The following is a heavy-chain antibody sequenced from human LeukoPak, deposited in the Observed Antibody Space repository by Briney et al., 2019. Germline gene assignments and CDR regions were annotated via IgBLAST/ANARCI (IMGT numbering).Heavy chain of an antibody. CDR1: GGTFSSYA. J-gene: IGHJ4*02. V-gene: IGHV1-18*01. CDR2: ISAYNGNT. D-gene: IGHD3-10*01. Sequence: GASVKVSCKASGGTFSSYAISWVRQAPGQGLEWMGWISAYNGNTNYAQKLQGRVTMTTDTSTSTAYMELRSLRSDDTAVYYCARIERRHLGDRLWFGGTAGRFDYWGQGTLVTVSS. CDR3: ARIERRHLGDRLWFGGTAGRFDY.